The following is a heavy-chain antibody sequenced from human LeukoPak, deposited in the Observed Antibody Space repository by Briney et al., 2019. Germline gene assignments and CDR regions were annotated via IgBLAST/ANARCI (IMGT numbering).Heavy chain of an antibody. V-gene: IGHV3-48*02. J-gene: IGHJ6*02. CDR2: ISSSSSTI. D-gene: IGHD6-13*01. CDR3: ARVEQQPRAVCGMDV. CDR1: GFTFNTYS. Sequence: GGSLRLSCAASGFTFNTYSMNWVRQAPGKGLEWVTHISSSSSTIYYADSVKGRFTISRDNAKTSLYLQMNSLRDEDTAVYYCARVEQQPRAVCGMDVWGPGTTVTVSS.